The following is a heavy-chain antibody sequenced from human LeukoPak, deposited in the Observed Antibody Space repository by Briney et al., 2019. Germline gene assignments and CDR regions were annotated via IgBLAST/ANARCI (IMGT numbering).Heavy chain of an antibody. CDR3: ARDRGYSSFDY. CDR1: GFTFTNSW. Sequence: GGSLRLSCAAYGFTFTNSWMTWVRQAPGKDLEWVATINPDGSKVAYVGSVKGRFTISRDNAKNSVYLQMSSLRVEETGVFYCARDRGYSSFDYWGQGALVAVSS. D-gene: IGHD2-15*01. V-gene: IGHV3-7*01. J-gene: IGHJ4*02. CDR2: INPDGSKV.